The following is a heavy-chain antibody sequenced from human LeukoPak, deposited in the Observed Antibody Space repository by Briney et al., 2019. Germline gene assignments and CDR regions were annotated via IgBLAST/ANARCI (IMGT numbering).Heavy chain of an antibody. Sequence: PGGSLRLSCAASGFTFSSYAMSWVRQAPGMGLEWVSTISGSDGSTHYADSVKGRFTISRDNSKNTLYLQMNSLRAEDTAVYYCAKGSSGSGNYFLLFDYWGQGTLVTVSS. CDR2: ISGSDGST. CDR1: GFTFSSYA. V-gene: IGHV3-23*01. J-gene: IGHJ4*02. D-gene: IGHD3-10*01. CDR3: AKGSSGSGNYFLLFDY.